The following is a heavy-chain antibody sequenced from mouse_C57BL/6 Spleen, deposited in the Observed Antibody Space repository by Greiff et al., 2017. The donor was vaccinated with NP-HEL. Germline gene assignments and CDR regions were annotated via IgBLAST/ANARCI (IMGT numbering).Heavy chain of an antibody. CDR3: ARHEGDGYNFDY. J-gene: IGHJ2*01. V-gene: IGHV1-62-2*01. D-gene: IGHD2-3*01. CDR1: GYTFTEYT. Sequence: LVESGAELVKPGASVKLSCKASGYTFTEYTIHWVKQRSGQGLEWIGWFYPGSGSIKYNEKFKDKATLTADKSSSTVYMELSRVTSEDSAVYFCARHEGDGYNFDYWGKGTTLTVSS. CDR2: FYPGSGSI.